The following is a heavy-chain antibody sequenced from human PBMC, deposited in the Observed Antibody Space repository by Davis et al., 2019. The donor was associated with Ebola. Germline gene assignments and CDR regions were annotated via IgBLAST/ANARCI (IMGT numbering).Heavy chain of an antibody. J-gene: IGHJ6*02. D-gene: IGHD2-15*01. CDR1: GFTFTNST. CDR3: ASRLKAAGGMDV. CDR2: ISSTSGYI. Sequence: ESPKTFCSSSGFTFTNSTITWVRQAPGTGLEWVSSISSTSGYIHYADSVKGRFTISRDNAKKSLYLQMNSLRVDDTAVYYCASRLKAAGGMDVWGQGTTVTVSS. V-gene: IGHV3-21*01.